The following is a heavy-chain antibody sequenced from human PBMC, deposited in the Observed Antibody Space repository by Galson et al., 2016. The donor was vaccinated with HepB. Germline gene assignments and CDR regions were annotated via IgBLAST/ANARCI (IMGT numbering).Heavy chain of an antibody. CDR1: GFTFSSYG. J-gene: IGHJ3*02. Sequence: SLRLSCAASGFTFSSYGMPWVRQAPGKGLEWVAVIWYDGSNKYYADSVKGRFTISRDNSKNTLYLQMNSLRAEDTAVYYCARDAPVAVTVVDIWGQGTMVTVSS. V-gene: IGHV3-33*01. CDR3: ARDAPVAVTVVDI. CDR2: IWYDGSNK. D-gene: IGHD6-19*01.